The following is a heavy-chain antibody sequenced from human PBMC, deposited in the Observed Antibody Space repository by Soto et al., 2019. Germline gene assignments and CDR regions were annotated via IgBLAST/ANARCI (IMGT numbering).Heavy chain of an antibody. CDR2: IYYSGST. CDR1: GGSISSGGYY. Sequence: SETLSLTCTVSGGSISSGGYYWSWIRQHPGKGLEWIGYIYYSGSTYYNPSLKSRVTISVDTSKNQFSLKLSSVTAADTAVYYCARDQASSSAPANAFDIWGQGTMVTVSS. D-gene: IGHD6-19*01. V-gene: IGHV4-31*03. CDR3: ARDQASSSAPANAFDI. J-gene: IGHJ3*02.